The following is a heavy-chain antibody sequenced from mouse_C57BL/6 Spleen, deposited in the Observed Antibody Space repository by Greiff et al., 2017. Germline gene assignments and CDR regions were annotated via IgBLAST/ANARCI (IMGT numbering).Heavy chain of an antibody. CDR1: GFTINDYY. D-gene: IGHD1-1*01. CDR2: IDPEDGAT. J-gene: IGHJ1*03. CDR3: FITTVVGTNFDV. V-gene: IGHV14-2*01. Sequence: EVQLQQSGAELVKPGASVKLSCTASGFTINDYYMHWVKQRTEQGLEWIGRIDPEDGATKYAPKFQGKATITADTSSNTAVLQLSSLTSEDNAVYYCFITTVVGTNFDVWGTGTTVTVS.